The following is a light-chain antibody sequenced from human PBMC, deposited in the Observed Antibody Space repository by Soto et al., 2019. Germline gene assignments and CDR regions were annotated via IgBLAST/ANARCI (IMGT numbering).Light chain of an antibody. Sequence: DIQMTQSPSTLSASVGDRVTITCRASQYINSWLAWYQQKPGKAPKRLIFKASSLESGVPSRFSGSGSGTEFTLTISSLQPDDFASYCCQQYNNFPYTFGQGTKLEIK. V-gene: IGKV1-5*03. CDR2: KAS. CDR1: QYINSW. J-gene: IGKJ2*01. CDR3: QQYNNFPYT.